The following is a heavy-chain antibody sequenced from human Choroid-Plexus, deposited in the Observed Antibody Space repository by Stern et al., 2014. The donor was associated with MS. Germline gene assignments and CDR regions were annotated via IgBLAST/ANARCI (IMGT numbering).Heavy chain of an antibody. CDR2: VSYDGSNK. CDR3: AKDRQYLTYFFDH. V-gene: IGHV3-30*18. Sequence: VQLVESGGGVVQPGRPLRLSCVASGFTFGSWAMHWVRQAPGKGLEWGAGVSYDGSNKYYADSVKGSFTISRDNSQNTLYMQMSSLRPEDTAVYYCAKDRQYLTYFFDHWGQGSLVTVSS. J-gene: IGHJ5*02. D-gene: IGHD2/OR15-2a*01. CDR1: GFTFGSWA.